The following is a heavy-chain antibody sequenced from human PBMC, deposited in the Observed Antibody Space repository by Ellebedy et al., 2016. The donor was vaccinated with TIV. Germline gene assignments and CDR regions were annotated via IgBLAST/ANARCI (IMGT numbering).Heavy chain of an antibody. D-gene: IGHD4-17*01. CDR2: MNPNSGDT. Sequence: AASVKVSCKSSGYTFTSYTIHWVRQASGQGLEWMGWMNPNSGDTGYSLKFQGRVTMTTNRSVSTAYMELLSLASDDTAMYYCARDGGRGYGEIDVWGQGTTVTVSS. J-gene: IGHJ6*02. CDR1: GYTFTSYT. CDR3: ARDGGRGYGEIDV. V-gene: IGHV1-8*01.